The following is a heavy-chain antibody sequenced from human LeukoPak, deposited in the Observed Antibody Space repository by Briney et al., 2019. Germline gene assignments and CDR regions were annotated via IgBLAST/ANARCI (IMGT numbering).Heavy chain of an antibody. Sequence: GASVKVSCKASGYTFTSYGISWVGQAPGQGLEWMGWISAYNGNTNYAQKLQGRVTMTTDTSTSTASMELRSLRSDDTAVYYCARGVYYYDSSGTNWFDPWGQGTLVTVSS. D-gene: IGHD3-22*01. CDR3: ARGVYYYDSSGTNWFDP. J-gene: IGHJ5*02. CDR2: ISAYNGNT. CDR1: GYTFTSYG. V-gene: IGHV1-18*01.